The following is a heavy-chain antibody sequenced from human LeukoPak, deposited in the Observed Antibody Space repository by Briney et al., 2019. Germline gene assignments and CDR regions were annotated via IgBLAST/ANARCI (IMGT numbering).Heavy chain of an antibody. CDR2: VSSSGSTI. Sequence: PGGPLRLSCAASGFTFSDYYMSWIRQAPGKGLEWVSYVSSSGSTIYYADSVKGRFTISRDNAKNSLYLQMNSLRAEDTAVYYCARGPPTWRQLWLGVFDYWGQGTLVTVSS. CDR1: GFTFSDYY. V-gene: IGHV3-11*01. D-gene: IGHD5-18*01. CDR3: ARGPPTWRQLWLGVFDY. J-gene: IGHJ4*02.